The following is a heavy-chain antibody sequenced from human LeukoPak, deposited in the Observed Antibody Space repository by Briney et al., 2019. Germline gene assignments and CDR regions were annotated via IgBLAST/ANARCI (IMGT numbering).Heavy chain of an antibody. CDR1: GFTFSSYA. V-gene: IGHV3-21*01. D-gene: IGHD4-17*01. J-gene: IGHJ4*02. Sequence: PGGSLRLSCAASGFTFSSYAMSWVRQAPGKGLEWVSYISSSSDYIYYGDSVKGRFTISRDNAKNSLYLQMNSLRADDTAVYYCARGSYGDYPGYWGQGTLVTVSS. CDR3: ARGSYGDYPGY. CDR2: ISSSSDYI.